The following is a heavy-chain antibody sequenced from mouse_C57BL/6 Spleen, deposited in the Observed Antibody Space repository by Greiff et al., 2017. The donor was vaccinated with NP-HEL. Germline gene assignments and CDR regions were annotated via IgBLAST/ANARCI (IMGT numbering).Heavy chain of an antibody. J-gene: IGHJ3*01. D-gene: IGHD4-1*01. CDR2: IHPNSGST. Sequence: QNGAELVKPGASVKLSCKASGYTFTSYWMHWVKQRPGQGLEWIGMIHPNSGSTNYNEKFKSKATLTVDKSSSTAYMQLSSLTSEDSAVYYCAFWDRDFAYWGQGTLVTVSA. CDR1: GYTFTSYW. CDR3: AFWDRDFAY. V-gene: IGHV1-64*01.